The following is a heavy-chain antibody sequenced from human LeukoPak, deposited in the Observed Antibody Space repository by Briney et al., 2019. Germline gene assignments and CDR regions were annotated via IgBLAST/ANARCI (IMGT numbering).Heavy chain of an antibody. CDR3: AKGGYSXYXSGXXY. V-gene: IGHV3-9*03. J-gene: IGHJ4*02. CDR2: ISWNSGSI. Sequence: GGSPRLSCAASGFTFDDYAMHWVRQAPGKGLEWVSGISWNSGSIGYADSVKGRFTISRDNAKNSLYLQMNSLRAEDMALYYCAKGGYSXYXSGXXYWGQGTLVT. D-gene: IGHD5-12*01. CDR1: GFTFDDYA.